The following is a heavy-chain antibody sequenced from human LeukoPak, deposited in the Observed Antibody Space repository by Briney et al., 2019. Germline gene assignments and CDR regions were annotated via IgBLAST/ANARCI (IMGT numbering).Heavy chain of an antibody. CDR1: GGSISSGGYY. D-gene: IGHD4-17*01. V-gene: IGHV4-31*03. Sequence: SETLSLTCTVSGGSISSGGYYWSWIRQHPGKGLEWIGYIYYSGSTYYNPSLKSRVTISVDTSKNQFSLKLSSVTAADTAVYYCATNLYGDWYFDLWGRGTLVTVSS. J-gene: IGHJ2*01. CDR2: IYYSGST. CDR3: ATNLYGDWYFDL.